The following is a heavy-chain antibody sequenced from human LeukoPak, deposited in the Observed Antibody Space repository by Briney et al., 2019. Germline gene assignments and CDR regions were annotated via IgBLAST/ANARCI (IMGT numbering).Heavy chain of an antibody. J-gene: IGHJ3*02. CDR3: ARLPDCNSTSCLKGAFDI. V-gene: IGHV4-59*08. CDR2: TYYSGST. D-gene: IGHD2-2*01. CDR1: GGSISSYY. Sequence: SETLSLTCTVSGGSISSYYWSWIRQPPGKGREGIGYTYYSGSTNYNPSLKGRVTISVDTSKSQFSLKLNSVTAADTAVYYCARLPDCNSTSCLKGAFDIWGQGTMVTVSS.